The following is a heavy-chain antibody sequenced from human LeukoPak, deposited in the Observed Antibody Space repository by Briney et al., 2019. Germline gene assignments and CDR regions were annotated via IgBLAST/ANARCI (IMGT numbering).Heavy chain of an antibody. V-gene: IGHV3-74*01. D-gene: IGHD6-13*01. CDR2: ISSDGTTT. J-gene: IGHJ2*01. CDR1: RFTFSKYW. CDR3: ARDGAAMPGQVFWYFDL. Sequence: GGSLRLSCAASRFTFSKYWMNWVRQVPGKGLVWVSLISSDGTTTSYADSVKGRFTVSRDNSRNTLYLQMNSLRVEDTAVYYCARDGAAMPGQVFWYFDLWGRGTPVTVSS.